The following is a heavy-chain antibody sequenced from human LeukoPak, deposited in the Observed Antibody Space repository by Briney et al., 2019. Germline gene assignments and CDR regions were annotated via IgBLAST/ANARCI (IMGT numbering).Heavy chain of an antibody. Sequence: PGRSLRLSCAGSGFTFSNYGIHWVRQAPGKGLEWMTSMSYDGSLKYYADSVRGRFTISRDNSKNTLYLQMNSLRTEDTAVYYCAKVSLEKQLWLPFDYWGQGTLVTVSS. CDR2: MSYDGSLK. V-gene: IGHV3-30*18. CDR1: GFTFSNYG. CDR3: AKVSLEKQLWLPFDY. D-gene: IGHD5-18*01. J-gene: IGHJ4*02.